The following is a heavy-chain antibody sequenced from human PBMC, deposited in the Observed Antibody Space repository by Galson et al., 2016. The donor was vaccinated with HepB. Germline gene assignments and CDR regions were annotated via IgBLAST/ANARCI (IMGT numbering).Heavy chain of an antibody. D-gene: IGHD3-16*01. J-gene: IGHJ5*01. CDR3: ARHYDVAPMGRSFDS. CDR2: VYHSGYS. V-gene: IGHV4-59*08. Sequence: SETLSLTCTVSVGSVTGRSWSWIRQSPGKGLEWIGCVYHSGYSETSPSLKSRVTISVDPSNNQFSLKLTSVTAADTAVYYCARHYDVAPMGRSFDSWGQGARITVSS. CDR1: VGSVTGRS.